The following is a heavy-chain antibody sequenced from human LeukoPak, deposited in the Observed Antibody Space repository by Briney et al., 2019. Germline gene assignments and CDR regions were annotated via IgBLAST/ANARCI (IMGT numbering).Heavy chain of an antibody. CDR2: IQYDGSNK. J-gene: IGHJ4*02. D-gene: IGHD3-22*01. Sequence: PGGSLRLSCAASGFTFNTYGMNWVRQAPGKGLEWVAFIQYDGSNKYYAESVKGRFTISRDNSKNTLYLQMNSLRAEDTAVYYCAKSPHYYDSSGYYNYWGQGTLATVSS. V-gene: IGHV3-30*02. CDR3: AKSPHYYDSSGYYNY. CDR1: GFTFNTYG.